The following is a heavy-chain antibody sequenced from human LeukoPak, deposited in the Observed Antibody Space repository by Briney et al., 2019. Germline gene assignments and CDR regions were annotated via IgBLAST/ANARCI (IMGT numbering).Heavy chain of an antibody. J-gene: IGHJ3*02. CDR3: ARICSGGSCYNDAFHI. Sequence: PGGSLRLSCAASGFTFSSYGMHWVRQAPGKGLEWVSYISSSRSTIYYADSVKGRFTISRDNAKNSLYLQMNSLRVEDTAVYYCARICSGGSCYNDAFHIWGQGTMVTVSS. D-gene: IGHD2-15*01. CDR1: GFTFSSYG. CDR2: ISSSRSTI. V-gene: IGHV3-48*04.